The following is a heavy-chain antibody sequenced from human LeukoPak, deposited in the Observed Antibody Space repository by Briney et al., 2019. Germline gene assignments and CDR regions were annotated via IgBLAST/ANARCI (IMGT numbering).Heavy chain of an antibody. CDR2: IYMSGST. CDR3: ASFGLYYYDSSGYYANWFDP. V-gene: IGHV4-4*07. Sequence: SETLSLTCTLSGDSINNYYCSWIRQPAGKGLEWIGRIYMSGSTTYNPSLKSRVSMSVDTSKNQFSLKLSSVTAADTAVHYCASFGLYYYDSSGYYANWFDPWGQGTLVTVSS. J-gene: IGHJ5*02. D-gene: IGHD3-22*01. CDR1: GDSINNYY.